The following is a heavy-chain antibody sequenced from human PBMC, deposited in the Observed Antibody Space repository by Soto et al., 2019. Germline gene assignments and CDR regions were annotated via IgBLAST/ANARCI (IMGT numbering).Heavy chain of an antibody. Sequence: PSETLSLTCTVSGGSISSGGYYWSWIRQHPGKGLEWIGYIYYSGSTYYNPSLKSRVTISVDTSKNQFSLKLSSVTAADTAVYYCAMGISSSSSYGYWGQGTLVTVSS. CDR2: IYYSGST. CDR1: GGSISSGGYY. D-gene: IGHD6-6*01. V-gene: IGHV4-31*03. J-gene: IGHJ4*02. CDR3: AMGISSSSSYGY.